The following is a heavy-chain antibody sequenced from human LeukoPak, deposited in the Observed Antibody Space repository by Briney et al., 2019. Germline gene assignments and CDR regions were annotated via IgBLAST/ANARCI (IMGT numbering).Heavy chain of an antibody. CDR3: ARGLEYYDSSGYSYYFDY. V-gene: IGHV1-46*01. CDR2: INPSGGST. Sequence: EASVKVSCKASGYTFTSYYMHWVRQAPGQGLEWMGIINPSGGSTSCAQKFQGRVTMTRDTSTSTVYMELSSLRSEDTAVYYCARGLEYYDSSGYSYYFDYWGQGTLVTVSS. J-gene: IGHJ4*02. D-gene: IGHD3-22*01. CDR1: GYTFTSYY.